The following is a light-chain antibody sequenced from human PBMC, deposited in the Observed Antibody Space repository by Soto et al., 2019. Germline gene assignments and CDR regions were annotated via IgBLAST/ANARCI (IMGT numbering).Light chain of an antibody. V-gene: IGKV1-9*01. Sequence: DIQLTQSPSFLSASVGDRVTITCRASQGISSYLAWYQQKPGKAPNLLIYAASSLQSGVPSRFSGSGSGTEFTLTISGLLPEDFASYYCQQLNSYPLTFGGGTKVEIK. CDR3: QQLNSYPLT. CDR2: AAS. CDR1: QGISSY. J-gene: IGKJ4*01.